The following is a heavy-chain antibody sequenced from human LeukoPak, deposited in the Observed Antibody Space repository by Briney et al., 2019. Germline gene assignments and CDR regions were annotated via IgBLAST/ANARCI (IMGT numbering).Heavy chain of an antibody. CDR1: GGSISSSSYF. Sequence: SETLSLTCTVSGGSISSSSYFWGWIRQPPGKGLEWIGSKYYGGSSYYNPSLKSRVTISVDTSKNQFSLKLSSVTAADTAVYYCARDKGGSYYSSTPNWFDPWGQGTLVTVSS. J-gene: IGHJ5*02. CDR2: KYYGGSS. V-gene: IGHV4-39*07. CDR3: ARDKGGSYYSSTPNWFDP. D-gene: IGHD1-26*01.